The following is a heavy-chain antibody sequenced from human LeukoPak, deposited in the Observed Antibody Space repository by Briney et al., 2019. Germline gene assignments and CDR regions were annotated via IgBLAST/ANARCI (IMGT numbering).Heavy chain of an antibody. D-gene: IGHD1-7*01. V-gene: IGHV4-38-2*02. CDR3: ARHRLKNYDY. Sequence: SETLSLTCTVSGYSISSGYYWGWIRQPPGKGLEWIGEINHSGSTNYNPSLKSRVTISVDTSKNQFSLKLSSVTAADTAVYYCARHRLKNYDYWGQGTLVTVSS. CDR1: GYSISSGYY. CDR2: INHSGST. J-gene: IGHJ4*02.